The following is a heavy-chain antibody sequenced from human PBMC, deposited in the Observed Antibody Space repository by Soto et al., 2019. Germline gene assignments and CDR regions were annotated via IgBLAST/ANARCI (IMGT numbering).Heavy chain of an antibody. J-gene: IGHJ2*01. Sequence: QVQLVQSGAEEKKPGASVKVSCKASGYTFTSYAMHWVRQAPGQRLEWMGWINAGNGNTKYSQKFQGRVTITRNTSAGTAYMERSSMRSEDTAVDYCARAPSWWYFGLWGRGTLVTFSS. CDR3: ARAPSWWYFGL. V-gene: IGHV1-3*05. CDR2: INAGNGNT. CDR1: GYTFTSYA.